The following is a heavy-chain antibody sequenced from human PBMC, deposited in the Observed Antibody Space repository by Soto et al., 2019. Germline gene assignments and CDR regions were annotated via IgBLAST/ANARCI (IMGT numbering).Heavy chain of an antibody. V-gene: IGHV3-23*01. Sequence: QPGGSLRLSCEASGFVFSSYAITWFRQAPGKGLEWVSTISGTGVNTYYADSVKGRFTVSRDNSKNTVWLQMNSLRAADSSVYYCAKDSVHNLYRTSSLEDCFGPWGQGTLVTVSS. CDR3: AKDSVHNLYRTSSLEDCFGP. D-gene: IGHD6-6*01. CDR1: GFVFSSYA. CDR2: ISGTGVNT. J-gene: IGHJ5*02.